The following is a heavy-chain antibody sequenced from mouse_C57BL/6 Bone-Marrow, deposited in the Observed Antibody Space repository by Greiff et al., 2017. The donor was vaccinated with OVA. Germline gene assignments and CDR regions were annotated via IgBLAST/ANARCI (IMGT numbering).Heavy chain of an antibody. D-gene: IGHD2-10*02. J-gene: IGHJ3*01. CDR3: GREYGNYLALLAY. V-gene: IGHV1-53*01. CDR2: INPSNGGT. CDR1: GYTFTSYC. Sequence: VQLQQSGTELVKPGASVKLSCKASGYTFTSYCMHWVKQRTGQVLEWIGNINPSNGGTNYNEKFKSKATLPVDKYSSTAYMQLSSLASEDAAVYSCGREYGNYLALLAYWGQGTLVSGSA.